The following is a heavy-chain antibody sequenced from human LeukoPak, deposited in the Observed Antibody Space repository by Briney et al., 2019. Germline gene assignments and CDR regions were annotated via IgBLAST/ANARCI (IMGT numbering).Heavy chain of an antibody. CDR3: ARDRDGYNLFDY. CDR1: GYTFTGYY. D-gene: IGHD5-24*01. V-gene: IGHV1-2*02. J-gene: IGHJ4*02. CDR2: INPNSGGT. Sequence: GASVKVSCKASGYTFTGYYVHWVRQAPGQGLEWMGWINPNSGGTNYAQKFQGRVTMTRDTSISTAYMELSRLRSDDTAVYYCARDRDGYNLFDYWGQGTLVTVSS.